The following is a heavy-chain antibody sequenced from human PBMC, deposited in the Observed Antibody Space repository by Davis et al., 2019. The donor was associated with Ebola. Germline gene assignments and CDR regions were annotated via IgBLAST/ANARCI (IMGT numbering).Heavy chain of an antibody. J-gene: IGHJ3*02. CDR2: INPSGGST. CDR3: ARSRRYRSSSPDAFDI. Sequence: AASVKVSCKASGYTFTGYYMHWVRQAPGQGLEWMGIINPSGGSTSYAQKFQGRVTMTRDTSTSTVYMELSSLRSEDTAVYYCARSRRYRSSSPDAFDIWGQGTMVTVSS. D-gene: IGHD6-6*01. V-gene: IGHV1-46*01. CDR1: GYTFTGYY.